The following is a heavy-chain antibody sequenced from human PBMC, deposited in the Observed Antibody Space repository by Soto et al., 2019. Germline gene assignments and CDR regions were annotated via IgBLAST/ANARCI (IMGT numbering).Heavy chain of an antibody. CDR1: GGTFSSYA. CDR2: LIPIVGTA. D-gene: IGHD3-22*01. CDR3: AKHPGDDSSVYYGMDV. Sequence: QVQLVQSGAEVKKPGSSVKVSCKASGGTFSSYAISWVRQAPVQGLEWRGGLIPIVGTANYAQKFQGRVTITADESTSTAYMELRSLRSEDTAVYYCAKHPGDDSSVYYGMDVWGQGTTVTVSS. V-gene: IGHV1-69*01. J-gene: IGHJ6*02.